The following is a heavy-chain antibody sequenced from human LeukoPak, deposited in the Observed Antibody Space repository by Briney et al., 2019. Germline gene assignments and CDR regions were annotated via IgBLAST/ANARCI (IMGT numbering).Heavy chain of an antibody. V-gene: IGHV4-59*01. J-gene: IGHJ4*02. CDR2: IYYSGST. CDR1: GGSISSYY. Sequence: PSETLSLTCTASGGSISSYYWSWIRQPPGKGLEWIGYIYYSGSTNYNPSLKSRVTISVDTSKNQFSLKLSSVTAADTAVYYCARTGYSSGWYFDYWGQGTLVTVSS. CDR3: ARTGYSSGWYFDY. D-gene: IGHD6-19*01.